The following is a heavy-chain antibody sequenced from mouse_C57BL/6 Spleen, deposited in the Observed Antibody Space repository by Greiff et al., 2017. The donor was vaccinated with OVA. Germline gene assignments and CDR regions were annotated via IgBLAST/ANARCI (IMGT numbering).Heavy chain of an antibody. J-gene: IGHJ1*03. CDR3: TRPTTVVAEGYWYFDV. CDR2: ISSGGDYI. D-gene: IGHD1-1*01. V-gene: IGHV5-9-1*02. Sequence: EVQLVESGEGLVKPGGSLKLSCAASGFTFSSYAMSWVRQTPEKRLEWVAYISSGGDYIYYADTVKGRFTISRDNARNTLYLQMSSLKSEDTAMYYCTRPTTVVAEGYWYFDVWGTGTTVTVSS. CDR1: GFTFSSYA.